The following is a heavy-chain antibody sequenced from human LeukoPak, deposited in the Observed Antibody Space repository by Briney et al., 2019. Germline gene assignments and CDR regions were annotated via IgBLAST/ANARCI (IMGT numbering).Heavy chain of an antibody. J-gene: IGHJ5*02. CDR1: GGTFSSYA. D-gene: IGHD3-10*01. CDR2: IIPIFGTA. CDR3: ARKSGLRNNWFDP. V-gene: IGHV1-69*06. Sequence: ASVKVSCKASGGTFSSYAISWVRQAPGQGLEWMGGIIPIFGTANYAQKSQGRVTITADKSTSTAYMELSSLRSEDTAVYYCARKSGLRNNWFDPWGQGTLVTVSS.